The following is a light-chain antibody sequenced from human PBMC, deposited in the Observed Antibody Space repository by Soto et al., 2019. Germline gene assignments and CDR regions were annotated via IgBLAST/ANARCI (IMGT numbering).Light chain of an antibody. CDR2: KAS. J-gene: IGKJ1*01. V-gene: IGKV1-5*03. Sequence: DIQMTQSPSTLSASVGDTVTITCRASQSINTWLAWYQQKPGKAPKLLIYKASSLESGVPSRFSGSGSETEFTLTITSLQPDDFATYYCQQHNSYWTFGQGTKVEIK. CDR1: QSINTW. CDR3: QQHNSYWT.